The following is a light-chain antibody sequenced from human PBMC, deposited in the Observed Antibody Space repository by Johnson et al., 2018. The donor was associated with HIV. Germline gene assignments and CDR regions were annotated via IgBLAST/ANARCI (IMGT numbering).Light chain of an antibody. CDR2: ENN. Sequence: QSVLTQPPSVSAAPGQKVTISCSGTSSNVGNNYVSWYQQFPGTAPKLLIYENNKRPSGIPARFSGSKSGTSATLGITGLQTGDEADYYCGTWDSSLSAGGNVFGTGTKVTVL. J-gene: IGLJ1*01. CDR1: SSNVGNNY. CDR3: GTWDSSLSAGGNV. V-gene: IGLV1-51*02.